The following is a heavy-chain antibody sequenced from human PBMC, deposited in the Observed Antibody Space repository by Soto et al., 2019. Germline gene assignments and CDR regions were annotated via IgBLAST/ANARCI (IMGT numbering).Heavy chain of an antibody. CDR2: IYYSGST. CDR3: ARRRLSSSNYYYYGMDV. J-gene: IGHJ6*02. CDR1: GGSISSGGYY. Sequence: SETLSLTCTVSGGSISSGGYYWSWIRQHPGKGLGWIGYIYYSGSTYYNPSLKSRVTISVDTSKNQFSLKLSSVTAADTAVYYCARRRLSSSNYYYYGMDVWGQGTTVTVSS. V-gene: IGHV4-31*03. D-gene: IGHD6-6*01.